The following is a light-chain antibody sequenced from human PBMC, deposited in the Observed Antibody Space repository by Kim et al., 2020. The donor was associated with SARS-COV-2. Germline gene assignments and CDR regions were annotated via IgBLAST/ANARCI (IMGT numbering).Light chain of an antibody. J-gene: IGKJ2*02. CDR3: QQSYSTVRT. Sequence: DIQLTQSPSSLTAPLGDRVTITCRAGQSVGTSLNWYQHKSGRAPTLLIYAASSLQTGVPSRFNGSGSETEFSLTINSLQPEDLATYYCQQSYSTVRTFGQGTKVDIK. CDR2: AAS. V-gene: IGKV1-39*01. CDR1: QSVGTS.